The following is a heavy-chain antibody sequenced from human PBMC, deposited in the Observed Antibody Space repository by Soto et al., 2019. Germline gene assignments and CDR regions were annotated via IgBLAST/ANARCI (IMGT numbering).Heavy chain of an antibody. V-gene: IGHV1-18*01. D-gene: IGHD2-2*01. CDR2: ISAYNGNT. CDR1: GYTFTSYG. CDR3: ERVKSITGSSLSTSYLAFYYSRLDA. J-gene: IGHJ6*04. Sequence: QVQLVQSGAEVKKPGASVKVSCKASGYTFTSYGISWVRQAPGQGLEWMGWISAYNGNTNYAQKLQGRVTMTTDRCTSSAEXXRXNXXSDHAVVYECERVKSITGSSLSTSYLAFYYSRLDARGEGKPDNASS.